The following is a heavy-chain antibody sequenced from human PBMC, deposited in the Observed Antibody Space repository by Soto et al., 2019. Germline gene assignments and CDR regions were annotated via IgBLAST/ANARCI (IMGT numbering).Heavy chain of an antibody. CDR3: ARGLDAFDI. V-gene: IGHV3-33*01. Sequence: GGSLRLSCAASGFTFSSYGMHWVRQAPGKGLEWVAVVWYDGSNKYYADSVKGRFTISRDNSKNTLYLQMNSLRAEDTAVYYCARGLDAFDIWGQGTMVTVSS. CDR2: VWYDGSNK. CDR1: GFTFSSYG. J-gene: IGHJ3*02.